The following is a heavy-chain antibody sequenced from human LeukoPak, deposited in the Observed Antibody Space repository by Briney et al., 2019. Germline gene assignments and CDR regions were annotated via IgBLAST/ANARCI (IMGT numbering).Heavy chain of an antibody. Sequence: SETLSLTCTVSGGSISSYYWSWIRQPPGKGLEWIGYIYYSGSTNYNPSLKSRVTISVDTSKNQFSLKLSSVTAADTAVYYCARARVQLWYLDYWGQGTLVTVSS. D-gene: IGHD5-18*01. J-gene: IGHJ4*02. V-gene: IGHV4-59*01. CDR2: IYYSGST. CDR3: ARARVQLWYLDY. CDR1: GGSISSYY.